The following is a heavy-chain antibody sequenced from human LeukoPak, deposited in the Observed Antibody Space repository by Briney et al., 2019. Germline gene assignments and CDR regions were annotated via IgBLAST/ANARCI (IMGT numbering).Heavy chain of an antibody. CDR3: ARDSDLSSHSYGALDY. CDR2: INPNSGGT. Sequence: ASVKVSCKASGYTFSGYYMHWMRQAPGQGLEWMGWINPNSGGTNYAQKFQGRVTMTRDTSISTVYMELSRLRSDDTAVYYCARDSDLSSHSYGALDYWGQGTLVTVSS. V-gene: IGHV1-2*02. D-gene: IGHD5-18*01. CDR1: GYTFSGYY. J-gene: IGHJ4*02.